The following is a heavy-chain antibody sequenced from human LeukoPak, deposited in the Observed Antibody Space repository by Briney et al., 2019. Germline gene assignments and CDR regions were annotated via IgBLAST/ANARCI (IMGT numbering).Heavy chain of an antibody. CDR2: IKQDGGEI. J-gene: IGHJ6*03. CDR3: AKDAGEYSSSPRFYYYCYYMDV. CDR1: GFTFSNYW. Sequence: GGSPRLSCATSGFTFSNYWTTCVRHPPGRWPEWLANIKQDGGEIFYVDSVKGRFTISRDNAKNSLYLQMNSPRAEHTAVYYCAKDAGEYSSSPRFYYYCYYMDVWGKGTTVTVSS. D-gene: IGHD6-6*01. V-gene: IGHV3-7*01.